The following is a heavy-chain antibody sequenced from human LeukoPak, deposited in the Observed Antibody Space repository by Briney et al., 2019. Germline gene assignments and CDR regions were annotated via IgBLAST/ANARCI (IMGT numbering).Heavy chain of an antibody. Sequence: ASVKVSCKASGYTFTSYGISWVRQAPGQGLEWMGWISAYNGNTSYAQKLQGRVTMTTDTATSTAYMVLRSLRSDDTAVYYCARLPDFWSGYYTEPFDYWGQGTLVTVSS. V-gene: IGHV1-18*01. CDR2: ISAYNGNT. CDR3: ARLPDFWSGYYTEPFDY. J-gene: IGHJ4*02. CDR1: GYTFTSYG. D-gene: IGHD3-3*01.